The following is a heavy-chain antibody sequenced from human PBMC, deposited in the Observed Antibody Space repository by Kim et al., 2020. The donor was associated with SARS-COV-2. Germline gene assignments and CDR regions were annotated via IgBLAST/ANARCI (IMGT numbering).Heavy chain of an antibody. J-gene: IGHJ4*02. CDR3: ARQGNRVYSYAFDY. V-gene: IGHV5-51*01. Sequence: GESLKISCKGSGYSCTSYWIGWGRQMPGKGLEWMGRRDPGDSDTRYSPSFQGQVTISADKSISTAYLQWSSLKASDTAMYYCARQGNRVYSYAFDYWGQGTLVTVSS. D-gene: IGHD5-18*01. CDR1: GYSCTSYW. CDR2: RDPGDSDT.